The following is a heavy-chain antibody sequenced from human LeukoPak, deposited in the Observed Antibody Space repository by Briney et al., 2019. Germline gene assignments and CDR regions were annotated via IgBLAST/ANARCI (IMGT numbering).Heavy chain of an antibody. CDR1: GYTFTSYD. V-gene: IGHV1-8*01. CDR2: MNPSSGNT. Sequence: ASVKVSCKASGYTFTSYDINWVRQATGQGLEWMGWMNPSSGNTGYARKFQGRVTMTRSTSISTAYMELSTLRSEDTAVYYCARGSRVAVTGNSPYSLLGGYWGQGTLVTVSS. J-gene: IGHJ4*02. CDR3: ARGSRVAVTGNSPYSLLGGY. D-gene: IGHD6-19*01.